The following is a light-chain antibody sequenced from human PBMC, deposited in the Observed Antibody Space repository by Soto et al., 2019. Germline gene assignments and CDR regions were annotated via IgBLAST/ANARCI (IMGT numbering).Light chain of an antibody. CDR2: GAS. V-gene: IGKV3-15*01. CDR3: QQYNNSWT. Sequence: EIVMTQSPATLSVSPGERATLSCRASQSVSSNLDWYQQKPGQAPRLLIYGASTRATGIPARFSGSGSGTEFTLTSSSLQSEDSAVYYRQQYNNSWTFGQGTKVEIK. CDR1: QSVSSN. J-gene: IGKJ1*01.